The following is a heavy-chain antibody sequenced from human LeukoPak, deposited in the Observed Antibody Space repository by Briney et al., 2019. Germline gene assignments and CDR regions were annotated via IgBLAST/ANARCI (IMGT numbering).Heavy chain of an antibody. Sequence: SETLSLTCTVSGDSISSDDYYWSWIRQPAGKGLEWIGRFSASGNSNYNPSLKSRLTISVDTSKNQFSLKLSSVTAADTAVYYCARVGAVYYYYYMDVWGKGTTVTISS. J-gene: IGHJ6*03. V-gene: IGHV4-61*02. CDR2: FSASGNS. CDR1: GDSISSDDYY. D-gene: IGHD3-16*01. CDR3: ARVGAVYYYYYMDV.